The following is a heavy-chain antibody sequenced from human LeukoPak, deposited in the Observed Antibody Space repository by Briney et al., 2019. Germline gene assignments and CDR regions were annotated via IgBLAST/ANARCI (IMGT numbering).Heavy chain of an antibody. Sequence: GGSLRLSCAASGFTFSSYIMNWVRQAPGKGLEWVSYISSSSSTIYYADSVKGRFTISRDNAKNSLYLQMNSLRAEDTAVYYCARAPSKYDFWSGYHYYYMDVWGKGTTVTVSS. V-gene: IGHV3-48*04. CDR1: GFTFSSYI. J-gene: IGHJ6*03. CDR2: ISSSSSTI. CDR3: ARAPSKYDFWSGYHYYYMDV. D-gene: IGHD3-3*01.